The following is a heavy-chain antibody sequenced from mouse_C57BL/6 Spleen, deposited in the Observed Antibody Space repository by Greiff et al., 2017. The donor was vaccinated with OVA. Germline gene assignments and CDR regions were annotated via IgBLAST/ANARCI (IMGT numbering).Heavy chain of an antibody. J-gene: IGHJ1*03. CDR1: GFTFSDYY. Sequence: EVKVVESGGGLVQPGGSLKLSCAASGFTFSDYYMYWVRQTPEKRLEWVAYISNGGGSTYYPDTVKGRFTISRDNAKNTLYLQMSRLKSEDTAMYYCARRFGNYWYFDVWGTGTTVTVSS. D-gene: IGHD1-1*01. CDR2: ISNGGGST. V-gene: IGHV5-12*01. CDR3: ARRFGNYWYFDV.